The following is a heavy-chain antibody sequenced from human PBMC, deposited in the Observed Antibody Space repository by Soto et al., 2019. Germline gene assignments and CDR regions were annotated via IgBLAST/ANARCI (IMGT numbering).Heavy chain of an antibody. CDR2: IYYSGST. CDR1: GGSISSGGYY. J-gene: IGHJ6*02. V-gene: IGHV4-31*03. Sequence: PSETLSLTCTVSGGSISSGGYYWSWIRQHPGKGLEWIGYIYYSGSTYYNPSLKSRVTISVDTSKNQLSLKLSSVTAADTAVYYCARDHDCSSTSCQDYYYYYGMDVWGQGTTVTVS. CDR3: ARDHDCSSTSCQDYYYYYGMDV. D-gene: IGHD2-2*01.